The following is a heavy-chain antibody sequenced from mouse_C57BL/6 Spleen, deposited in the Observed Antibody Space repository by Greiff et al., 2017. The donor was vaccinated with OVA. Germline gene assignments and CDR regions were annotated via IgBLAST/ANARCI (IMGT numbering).Heavy chain of an antibody. CDR3: ARHSNYGYFDV. D-gene: IGHD2-5*01. CDR1: GYTFTSYW. J-gene: IGHJ1*03. Sequence: VQLQQPGAELVMPGASVKLSCKASGYTFTSYWMHWVKQRPGQGLEWIGEIDPSDSYTNYNQKFKGKSTLTVDKSSSTAYMQLSSLTSEDSAVYYCARHSNYGYFDVWGTGTTVTVSS. CDR2: IDPSDSYT. V-gene: IGHV1-69*01.